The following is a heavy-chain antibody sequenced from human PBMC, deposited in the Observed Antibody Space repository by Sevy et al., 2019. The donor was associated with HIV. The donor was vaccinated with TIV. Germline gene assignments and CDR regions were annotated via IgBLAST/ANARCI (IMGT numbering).Heavy chain of an antibody. Sequence: GGSLRLSCAASGFTFSSYAMSWVRQAPGKGLEWVSAISGSGGSTYYAHSVKGRFTISRDNSKNTLYLQMNSLRAEDTAVYYCAKDELYYYDSSGYSRGRDDAFDIWGQGTMVTVSS. CDR3: AKDELYYYDSSGYSRGRDDAFDI. J-gene: IGHJ3*02. V-gene: IGHV3-23*01. CDR2: ISGSGGST. D-gene: IGHD3-22*01. CDR1: GFTFSSYA.